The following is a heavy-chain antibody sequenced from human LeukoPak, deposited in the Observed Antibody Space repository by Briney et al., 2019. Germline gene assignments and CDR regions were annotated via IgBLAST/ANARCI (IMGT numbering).Heavy chain of an antibody. Sequence: SETLSLTCTVPGGSISSSSYYWGWIRQPPGKGLEWIGSIYYSGSTYYNPSLKSRVTISVDTSKNQFSLKLSSVTAADTAVYYCARHLHFWSGYYSYYFDYWGQGTLVTVSS. CDR3: ARHLHFWSGYYSYYFDY. CDR2: IYYSGST. V-gene: IGHV4-39*01. CDR1: GGSISSSSYY. J-gene: IGHJ4*02. D-gene: IGHD3-3*02.